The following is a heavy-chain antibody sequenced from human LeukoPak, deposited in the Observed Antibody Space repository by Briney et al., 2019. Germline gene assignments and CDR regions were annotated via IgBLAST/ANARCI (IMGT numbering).Heavy chain of an antibody. J-gene: IGHJ3*02. CDR3: AKDMSPYFVVVTASHPRAFDI. CDR1: GFTFDDYA. CDR2: ISWNSGSI. Sequence: GGSLRLSCAASGFTFDDYAMHWVRQAPGKGLEWVSGISWNSGSIGYADSVKGRFTISRDNAKNSLYLQMNSLRAEDTALYYCAKDMSPYFVVVTASHPRAFDIWGQGTMVTVSS. D-gene: IGHD2-21*02. V-gene: IGHV3-9*01.